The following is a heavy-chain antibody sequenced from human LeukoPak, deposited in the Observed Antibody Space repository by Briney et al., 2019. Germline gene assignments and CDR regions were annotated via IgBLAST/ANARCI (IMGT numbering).Heavy chain of an antibody. D-gene: IGHD3-10*01. CDR3: ARDARGSGSLAYYFDY. CDR1: GGTFSSYA. V-gene: IGHV1-2*02. Sequence: GASVKVSCKASGGTFSSYAISWVRQAPGQGLEWMGWINPNSGGTNYAQKFQGRVTMTRDTSISTAYMELSRLRSDDTAVYYCARDARGSGSLAYYFDYWGQGTLVTVSS. CDR2: INPNSGGT. J-gene: IGHJ4*02.